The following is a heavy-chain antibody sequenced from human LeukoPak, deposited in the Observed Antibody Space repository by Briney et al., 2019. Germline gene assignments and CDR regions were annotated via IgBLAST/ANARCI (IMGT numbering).Heavy chain of an antibody. Sequence: ASVKVSCKASGYTFTSYGISWVRQAPGQGREWMGWISAYNGNTNYAQKLQGRVTMTTDTSTSTAYMELRRLRSDDTAVYYCARRYCSSTSCYPDYYYYGMDVWGQGTTVTVSS. CDR1: GYTFTSYG. J-gene: IGHJ6*02. V-gene: IGHV1-18*01. CDR3: ARRYCSSTSCYPDYYYYGMDV. CDR2: ISAYNGNT. D-gene: IGHD2-2*01.